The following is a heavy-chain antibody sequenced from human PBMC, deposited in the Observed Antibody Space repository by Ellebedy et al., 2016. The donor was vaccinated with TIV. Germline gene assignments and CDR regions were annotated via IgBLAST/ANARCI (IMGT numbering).Heavy chain of an antibody. CDR3: TRSTDYDYLWGSYRPDFDY. V-gene: IGHV1-2*02. J-gene: IGHJ4*02. CDR2: INPNSGDS. Sequence: AASVKVSCKASGYSFTGYYLNWVRQAPGQGFEWMAWINPNSGDSDHAQKFQGRVTVTRDTSISTAYMELRGLTSDDTAVYYCTRSTDYDYLWGSYRPDFDYWGQGTLVIVSS. CDR1: GYSFTGYY. D-gene: IGHD3-16*02.